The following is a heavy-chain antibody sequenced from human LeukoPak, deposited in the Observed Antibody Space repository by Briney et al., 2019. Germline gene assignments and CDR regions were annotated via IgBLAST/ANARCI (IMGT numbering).Heavy chain of an antibody. D-gene: IGHD1-1*01. CDR3: ARGSRGYNLDY. CDR1: GYTFTSYY. Sequence: ASVKVSCKASGYTFTSYYLHWLRQPPGQGLEWMGIINPSGGSTSYAQKFQGRVTMTRDMSTSTVYMELSSLRSEDTAVYYCARGSRGYNLDYWGQGTLVTVSS. CDR2: INPSGGST. J-gene: IGHJ4*02. V-gene: IGHV1-46*01.